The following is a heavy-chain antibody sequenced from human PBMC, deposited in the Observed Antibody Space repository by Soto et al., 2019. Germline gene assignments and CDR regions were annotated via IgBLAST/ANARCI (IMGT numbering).Heavy chain of an antibody. Sequence: SVKVSCKASGVTFSSYTISWVRQAPGQGLEWMGRIIPILGIANYAQKFQGRVTITADKSTSTAYMELSSLRSEDTAVYYCARLDIVATTPGWGQGTLVTVSS. J-gene: IGHJ4*02. V-gene: IGHV1-69*02. CDR3: ARLDIVATTPG. CDR2: IIPILGIA. CDR1: GVTFSSYT. D-gene: IGHD5-12*01.